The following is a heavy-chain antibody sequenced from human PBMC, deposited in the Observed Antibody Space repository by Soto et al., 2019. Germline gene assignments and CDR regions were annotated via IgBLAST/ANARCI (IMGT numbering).Heavy chain of an antibody. Sequence: SETLSLTCTVSGGSFKSGSYSWSWIRQPPGKGLEWIGYVYHTGRTSYNPSLKSRVTISVDTPKNYFSLKPSSVTAADTAVYFCGRAGRRDGNSSPGRFDTWGQGILVTVSS. J-gene: IGHJ5*02. V-gene: IGHV4-61*03. D-gene: IGHD1-26*01. CDR2: VYHTGRT. CDR1: GGSFKSGSYS. CDR3: GRAGRRDGNSSPGRFDT.